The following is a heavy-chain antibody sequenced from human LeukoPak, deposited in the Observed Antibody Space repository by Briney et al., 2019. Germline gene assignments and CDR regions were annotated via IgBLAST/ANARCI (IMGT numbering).Heavy chain of an antibody. V-gene: IGHV4-34*01. D-gene: IGHD3-16*01. J-gene: IGHJ5*02. CDR1: GGSFSGYY. CDR2: INHSGST. Sequence: SETLSLTCAVYGGSFSGYYWSWIRQPPGKGLEWIGEINHSGSTYYNPSLKSRVTISVDRSKNQFSLKLSSVTAADTAVYYCARSSTSGGGKRNWFDPWGQGTLVTVSS. CDR3: ARSSTSGGGKRNWFDP.